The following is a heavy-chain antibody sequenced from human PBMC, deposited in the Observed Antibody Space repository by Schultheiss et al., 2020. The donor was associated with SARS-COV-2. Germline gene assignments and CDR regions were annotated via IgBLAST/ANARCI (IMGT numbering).Heavy chain of an antibody. V-gene: IGHV4-34*01. CDR2: INHSGST. D-gene: IGHD4-17*01. CDR1: GGSFSGYH. Sequence: GSLRLSCAVYGGSFSGYHWNWIRQPPGKGLEWIGEINHSGSTNYNPSLKSRVTISVDKSKNQFSLKLNSVTAADTAVYYCARASFGNTVTIDRWGQGTLVTVSS. CDR3: ARASFGNTVTIDR. J-gene: IGHJ5*02.